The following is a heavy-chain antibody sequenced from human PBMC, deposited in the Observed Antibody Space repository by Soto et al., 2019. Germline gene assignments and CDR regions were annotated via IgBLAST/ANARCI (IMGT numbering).Heavy chain of an antibody. CDR1: GGSFSGYY. Sequence: KPSETLSLTCAVYGGSFSGYYWSWIRQPPGKGLEWIGEINHSGSTNYNPSLKSRVTISVDTSKNQFSLKLSSVTAADTAVYYCARVVEMATILNWFDPWGQGTLVTVSS. CDR3: ARVVEMATILNWFDP. D-gene: IGHD2-21*01. CDR2: INHSGST. V-gene: IGHV4-34*01. J-gene: IGHJ5*02.